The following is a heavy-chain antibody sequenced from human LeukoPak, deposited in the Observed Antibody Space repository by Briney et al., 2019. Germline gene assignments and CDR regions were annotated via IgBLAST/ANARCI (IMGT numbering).Heavy chain of an antibody. Sequence: SQTLSLICTVSGGSISSGDYYWSWIRQPPGKGLEWIGYIYYSGSTYYNPSLKSRVTISVDTSKNQFSLKLSSVTAADTAVYYCARAGLSSSWYVVDYWGQGTLVTVSS. J-gene: IGHJ4*02. CDR1: GGSISSGDYY. V-gene: IGHV4-30-4*01. CDR3: ARAGLSSSWYVVDY. CDR2: IYYSGST. D-gene: IGHD6-13*01.